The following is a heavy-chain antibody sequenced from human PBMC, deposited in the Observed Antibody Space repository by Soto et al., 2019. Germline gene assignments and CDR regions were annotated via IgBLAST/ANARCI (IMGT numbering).Heavy chain of an antibody. CDR3: ATRSYSVRRDTMIVVVSSDY. D-gene: IGHD3-22*01. CDR2: MSGSGGST. V-gene: IGHV3-23*01. CDR1: GFTFRSTA. Sequence: PRVYCRAAGFTFRSTAIDWYRRAPGIGLECVSSMSGSGGSTYYADSVKGRFTISRDNSTTPLYLQMNSLRAEDTAVYYCATRSYSVRRDTMIVVVSSDYRGQATRVSVSS. J-gene: IGHJ4*02.